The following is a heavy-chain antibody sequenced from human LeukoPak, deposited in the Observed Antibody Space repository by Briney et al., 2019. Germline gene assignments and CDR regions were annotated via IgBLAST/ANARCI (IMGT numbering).Heavy chain of an antibody. Sequence: PSETLSLTCAVYGGSFSGYYWSWIRQPPGKGLEWIGEINHSGSTNYNPSLKSRVTISVDTSKNQFSLKLGSVTAADTAVYYCVSGSGSYYNWGQGTLVTVSS. CDR1: GGSFSGYY. D-gene: IGHD3-10*01. CDR3: VSGSGSYYN. CDR2: INHSGST. V-gene: IGHV4-34*06. J-gene: IGHJ4*02.